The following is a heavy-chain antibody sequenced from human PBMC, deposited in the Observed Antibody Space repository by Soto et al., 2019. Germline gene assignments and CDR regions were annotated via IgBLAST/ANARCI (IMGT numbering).Heavy chain of an antibody. CDR2: ISYDGSNK. CDR1: GFTFSSYG. J-gene: IGHJ6*02. Sequence: GGSLRLSCAASGFTFSSYGMHWVRQAPGKGLEWVAVISYDGSNKYYADSVKGRFTISRDNSKNTLYLQMNSLRAEDTAVYYCAKDLFVAGQGYYGMDVWGQGTTVTVYS. D-gene: IGHD3-16*01. CDR3: AKDLFVAGQGYYGMDV. V-gene: IGHV3-30*18.